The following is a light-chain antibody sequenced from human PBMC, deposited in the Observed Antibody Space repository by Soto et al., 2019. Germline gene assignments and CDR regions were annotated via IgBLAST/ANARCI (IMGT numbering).Light chain of an antibody. CDR3: QQRTDWPT. CDR1: QSVSHF. CDR2: DTS. Sequence: EIVLTQSTGTLSLSPGESATLSCRASQSVSHFLAWYQQKPGQAPRLLIYDTSSRATGIPGRFSGSGSGTDFTLTIDSLEPEDSAVYYCQQRTDWPTFGGGTKVEI. V-gene: IGKV3-11*01. J-gene: IGKJ4*01.